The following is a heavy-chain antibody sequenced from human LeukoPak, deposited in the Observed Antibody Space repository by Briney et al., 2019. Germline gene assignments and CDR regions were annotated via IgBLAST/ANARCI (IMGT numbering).Heavy chain of an antibody. V-gene: IGHV4-39*07. CDR2: INHSGST. J-gene: IGHJ4*02. CDR3: ARWDTAMVNYDY. Sequence: SETLSLTCTVSGGSLSSSSYYWAWIRQPPGKGLEWIGEINHSGSTNYNPSLKSRVTISVDTSKNQFSLKLSSVTAADTAVYYCARWDTAMVNYDYWGQGTLVTVSS. CDR1: GGSLSSSSYY. D-gene: IGHD5-18*01.